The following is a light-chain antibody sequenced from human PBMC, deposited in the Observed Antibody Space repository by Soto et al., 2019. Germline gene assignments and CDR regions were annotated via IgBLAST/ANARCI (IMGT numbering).Light chain of an antibody. V-gene: IGKV3-20*01. CDR2: GAS. CDR3: QQYDSWPPLT. Sequence: EIVLTQSPGTLSLSPGERATLSCRASQSVSSSYLAWYQQKPGQAPRLLIYGASSRATGIPARFSGSGSGTEFTLTINSLQSEDFAVYYCQQYDSWPPLTFGGGTKVDIK. J-gene: IGKJ4*01. CDR1: QSVSSSY.